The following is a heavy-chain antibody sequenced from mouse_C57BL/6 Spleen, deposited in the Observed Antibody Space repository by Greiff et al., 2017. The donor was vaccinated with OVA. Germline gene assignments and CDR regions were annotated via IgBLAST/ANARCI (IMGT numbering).Heavy chain of an antibody. Sequence: VQLQQSGAELARPGASVKLSCKASGYTFTSYGISWVKQRTGQGLEWIGEIYPRSGNTYYNEKFKGKATLTADKSSSTAYMELRSLTSEDSAVYFCARGDYGSSPHYYAMDYWGQGTSVTVSS. J-gene: IGHJ4*01. CDR2: IYPRSGNT. D-gene: IGHD1-1*01. CDR3: ARGDYGSSPHYYAMDY. CDR1: GYTFTSYG. V-gene: IGHV1-81*01.